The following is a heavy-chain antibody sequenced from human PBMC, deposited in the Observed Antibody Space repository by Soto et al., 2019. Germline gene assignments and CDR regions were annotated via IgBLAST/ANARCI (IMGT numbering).Heavy chain of an antibody. CDR2: IYTSGST. CDR3: ARDRSTSSDNWFDP. D-gene: IGHD2-2*01. CDR1: GXSISSYY. J-gene: IGHJ5*02. Sequence: RSLTVTVSGXSISSYYWSWIRQPAGKGLEWIGRIYTSGSTNYNPSLKSRVTMSVDTSKNQFSLKLSSVTAADTAVYYCARDRSTSSDNWFDPWGQGTLVTVSS. V-gene: IGHV4-4*07.